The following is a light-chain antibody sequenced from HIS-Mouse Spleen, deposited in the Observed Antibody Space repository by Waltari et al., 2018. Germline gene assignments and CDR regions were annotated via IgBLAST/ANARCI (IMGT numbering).Light chain of an antibody. CDR2: EGS. CDR3: CSYAGSSTWV. Sequence: QSALTQPASVSGSPGQSITISCTGTSSDAGRYNLVTWYQQHPGQAPKLMIYEGSKRPSGVSNRFSGSKSGNTASLTISGLQAEDEADYYCCSYAGSSTWVFGGGTKLTVL. V-gene: IGLV2-23*01. J-gene: IGLJ3*02. CDR1: SSDAGRYNL.